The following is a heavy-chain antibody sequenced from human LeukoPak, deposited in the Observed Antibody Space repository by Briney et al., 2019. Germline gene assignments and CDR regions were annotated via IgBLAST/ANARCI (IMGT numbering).Heavy chain of an antibody. D-gene: IGHD3-22*01. V-gene: IGHV1-18*01. Sequence: ASVKVFCKASGYTFTSYGISWERQAPGQGLEWMGWISAYNGNTNYAQKLQGRVTMTTDTSTSTAYMELRSLRSDDTAVYYCARLLPDYYDSSGYYGSYFDYWGQGTLVTVSS. CDR3: ARLLPDYYDSSGYYGSYFDY. CDR2: ISAYNGNT. CDR1: GYTFTSYG. J-gene: IGHJ4*02.